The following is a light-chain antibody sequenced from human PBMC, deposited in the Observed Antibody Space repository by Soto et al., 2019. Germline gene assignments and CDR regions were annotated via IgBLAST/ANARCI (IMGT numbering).Light chain of an antibody. Sequence: DIQMTQSPSSLSASVGDRVTMTCRASQRNSNYLNWYQQKPGRAPKLLIYAAVSLQSGVPSRFSGSGSGTDFTLTISSLQPEDFASYFCQQSYITPWTFGQGTKVDIK. CDR3: QQSYITPWT. CDR1: QRNSNY. V-gene: IGKV1-39*01. CDR2: AAV. J-gene: IGKJ1*01.